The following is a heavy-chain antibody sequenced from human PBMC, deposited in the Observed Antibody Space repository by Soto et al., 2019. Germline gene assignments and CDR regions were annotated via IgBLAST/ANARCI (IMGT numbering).Heavy chain of an antibody. Sequence: QVQLVQSGAEVKKPGSSVKVSCKASGGTFSPYTINWVRQAPGQGLEWRGRIIPFHGVTNYAQKFQARVTITADKSTSKAYMELSGLRFEDTAMYYCTRDWEITVSTWSFGGFWGRGTLVTVSS. J-gene: IGHJ4*02. CDR2: IIPFHGVT. V-gene: IGHV1-69*08. CDR1: GGTFSPYT. D-gene: IGHD3-10*01. CDR3: TRDWEITVSTWSFGGF.